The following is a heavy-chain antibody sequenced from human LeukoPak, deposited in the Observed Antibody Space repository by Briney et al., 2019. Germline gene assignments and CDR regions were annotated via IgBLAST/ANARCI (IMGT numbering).Heavy chain of an antibody. CDR3: TREGYCSSASCRSALDI. CDR2: ILGIP. J-gene: IGHJ3*02. Sequence: ILGIPNYAQKFQGRVTFTADKSATTAYMELSSLRSEDTAVYYCTREGYCSSASCRSALDIWGQGTMVTVSS. D-gene: IGHD2-2*01. V-gene: IGHV1-69*04.